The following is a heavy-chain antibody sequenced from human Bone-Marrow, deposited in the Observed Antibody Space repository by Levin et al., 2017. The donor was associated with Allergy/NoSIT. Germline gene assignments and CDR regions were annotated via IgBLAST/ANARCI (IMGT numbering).Heavy chain of an antibody. V-gene: IGHV1-69*06. Sequence: KISCKASGGTFSSYAISWVRQAPGQGLEWMGGIIPIFGTANYAQKFQGRVTITADKSTSTAYMELSSLRSEDTAVYYCALGRGWYLAPDYWGQGTLVTVSS. CDR2: IIPIFGTA. J-gene: IGHJ4*02. D-gene: IGHD6-19*01. CDR3: ALGRGWYLAPDY. CDR1: GGTFSSYA.